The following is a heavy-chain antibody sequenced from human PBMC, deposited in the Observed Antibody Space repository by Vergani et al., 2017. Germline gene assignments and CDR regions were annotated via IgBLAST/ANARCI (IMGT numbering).Heavy chain of an antibody. V-gene: IGHV3-33*06. CDR2: IWYDGSNK. Sequence: QVQLVESGGGVVQPGRSLRLSCAASGFIFNDYGMHWVRQAPGKGLEWVAVIWYDGSNKYYADSVKGRFTISRDNSKDTLYLQMNSLRVEDTAIYYCAKARDPNCKGGNCYSYYYGLDLWGQGTTVTVSS. D-gene: IGHD2-21*01. CDR3: AKARDPNCKGGNCYSYYYGLDL. J-gene: IGHJ6*02. CDR1: GFIFNDYG.